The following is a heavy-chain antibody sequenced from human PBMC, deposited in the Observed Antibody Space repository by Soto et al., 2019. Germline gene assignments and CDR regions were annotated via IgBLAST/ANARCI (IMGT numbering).Heavy chain of an antibody. CDR3: ARAGPITSDYYAMDV. Sequence: QLQLQESGPGLVKPSETLSLTCSVSGDSISSSSYYWGWIRQPPGKGLEWIGSIYYRGNTYYNPSLKSRVTISVDTSKNQFSLKLSSVTAADTAVFYCARAGPITSDYYAMDVWGQGTTVTVSS. J-gene: IGHJ6*02. CDR1: GDSISSSSYY. CDR2: IYYRGNT. V-gene: IGHV4-39*01. D-gene: IGHD1-20*01.